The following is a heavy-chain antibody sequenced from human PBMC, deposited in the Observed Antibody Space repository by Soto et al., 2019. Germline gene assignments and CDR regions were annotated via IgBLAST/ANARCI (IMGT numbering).Heavy chain of an antibody. J-gene: IGHJ4*02. Sequence: EVQLVESGGGLVQPGGSLRLSCAAYGFTFSSYSMSWIRQAPGKGLEWVSYISSSSNTIYYADSVKGRFTISRDNAKNSLYLQMNSLRDEDTAVYYCARGTSHPDYWGQGTLVTVSS. CDR3: ARGTSHPDY. D-gene: IGHD2-2*01. CDR1: GFTFSSYS. V-gene: IGHV3-48*02. CDR2: ISSSSNTI.